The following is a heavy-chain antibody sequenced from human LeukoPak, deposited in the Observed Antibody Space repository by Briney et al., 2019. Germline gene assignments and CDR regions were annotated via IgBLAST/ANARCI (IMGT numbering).Heavy chain of an antibody. CDR2: ISGSDGST. CDR1: GFTFRSYG. J-gene: IGHJ4*02. CDR3: AKDSAKKYDDY. D-gene: IGHD2/OR15-2a*01. V-gene: IGHV3-23*01. Sequence: GGSLRLSCAASGFTFRSYGMGWVRQAPGKGLEWVSGISGSDGSTNYAYYVKGRFTISRENSKNTLYLQMNRLRAEETAVYYCAKDSAKKYDDYWGQGTLVTVSS.